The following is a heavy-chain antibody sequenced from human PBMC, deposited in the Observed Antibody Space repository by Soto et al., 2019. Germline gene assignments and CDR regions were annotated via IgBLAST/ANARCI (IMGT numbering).Heavy chain of an antibody. Sequence: SLRLSCAASGFAFDDYGMHWVRQAPGKGLEWVAGISWNSGSIGYAASVKGRFTISRDNAKNSLYLQLNSLRPADTALYYCAKDRYSRGWHYFDYWGQGTRVTVSS. CDR1: GFAFDDYG. V-gene: IGHV3-9*01. CDR2: ISWNSGSI. CDR3: AKDRYSRGWHYFDY. J-gene: IGHJ4*02. D-gene: IGHD6-19*01.